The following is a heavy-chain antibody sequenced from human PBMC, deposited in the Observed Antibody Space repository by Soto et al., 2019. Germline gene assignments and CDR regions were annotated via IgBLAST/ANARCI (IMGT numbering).Heavy chain of an antibody. J-gene: IGHJ4*02. Sequence: SETLSLTCTVSGGSINFYYWYWIRQPPGKGLEWIGSIYYSGTTNYNPSLKSRVTMSLDTSKNQVSLRLTSVTAADTAVYYCAREHDEYSSSSGSGYWGQGTLVTVSS. V-gene: IGHV4-59*01. D-gene: IGHD6-6*01. CDR2: IYYSGTT. CDR3: AREHDEYSSSSGSGY. CDR1: GGSINFYY.